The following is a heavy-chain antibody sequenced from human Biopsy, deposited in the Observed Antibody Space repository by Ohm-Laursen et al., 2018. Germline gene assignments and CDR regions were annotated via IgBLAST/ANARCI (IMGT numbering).Heavy chain of an antibody. CDR2: IYGDGRT. V-gene: IGHV3-53*01. CDR1: GFSVNDNY. J-gene: IGHJ4*02. Sequence: SPRLSCAASGFSVNDNYMSWVRQAPGKGLEWVSFIYGDGRTFYAGSVKDRFTLSRDTSNNLMFLQMDSLRADDTAVYYCARGGIVSVHSYGRMGLFYFDSWGQGILVTVAS. D-gene: IGHD5-18*01. CDR3: ARGGIVSVHSYGRMGLFYFDS.